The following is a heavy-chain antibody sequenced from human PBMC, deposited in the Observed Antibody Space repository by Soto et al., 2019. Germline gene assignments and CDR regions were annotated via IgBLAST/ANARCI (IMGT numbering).Heavy chain of an antibody. CDR2: ISSSGSTI. CDR3: ARENYDFWSGYYWLDY. J-gene: IGHJ4*02. Sequence: VQLLESGGGLVQPGGSLRLSCAASGFTFSDYYMSWIRQAPGKGLEWVSYISSSGSTIYYADSVKGRFTISRDNAKNSLYLQMNSLRAEDTAVYYCARENYDFWSGYYWLDYWGQGTLVTVSS. V-gene: IGHV3-11*01. D-gene: IGHD3-3*01. CDR1: GFTFSDYY.